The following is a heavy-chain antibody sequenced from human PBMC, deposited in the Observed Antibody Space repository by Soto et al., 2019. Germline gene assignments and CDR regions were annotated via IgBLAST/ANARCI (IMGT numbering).Heavy chain of an antibody. D-gene: IGHD2-15*01. J-gene: IGHJ5*02. V-gene: IGHV3-74*01. CDR3: AGGPGYCNGGACSNWFDP. Sequence: EVQLVESGGGLVQPGGSLRLSCAASGLAFSSHWMHWVRQAPGKGLVWVSRINTDGSVINYADSVKGRFTISRDNAKNILYLQLNSLRADDTAVYYCAGGPGYCNGGACSNWFDPWGQGALVTVSS. CDR2: INTDGSVI. CDR1: GLAFSSHW.